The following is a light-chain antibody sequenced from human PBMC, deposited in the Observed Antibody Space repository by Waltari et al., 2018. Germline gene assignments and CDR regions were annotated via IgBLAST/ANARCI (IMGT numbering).Light chain of an antibody. Sequence: QSALTQPPSASGSPGQSVAISCTGTSSDVGGYNYVSWYQQHPGKAPKLIIYEVSKRPSGVPDRFSGSKSGNTASLTVSGLQADDEADYYCSSYAGSNLWVLGVGTKLTVL. J-gene: IGLJ3*02. V-gene: IGLV2-8*01. CDR2: EVS. CDR3: SSYAGSNLWV. CDR1: SSDVGGYNY.